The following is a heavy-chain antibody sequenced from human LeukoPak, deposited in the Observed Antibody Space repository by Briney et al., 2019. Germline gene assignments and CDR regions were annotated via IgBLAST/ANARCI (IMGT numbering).Heavy chain of an antibody. V-gene: IGHV1-2*02. CDR2: INPNSGGT. Sequence: ASVKVSCKASGYTFTGYYMHWVRQAPGQGLEWMGWINPNSGGTNYAQKFQGRVTMTRDTSISTAYMELSRLRSDDTAVYYCARGNAVAGPNDAFDIWGQGTMVTVPS. CDR1: GYTFTGYY. J-gene: IGHJ3*02. D-gene: IGHD6-19*01. CDR3: ARGNAVAGPNDAFDI.